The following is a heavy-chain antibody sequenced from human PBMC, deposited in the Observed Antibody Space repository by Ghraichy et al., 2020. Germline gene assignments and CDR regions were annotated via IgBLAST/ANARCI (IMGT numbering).Heavy chain of an antibody. J-gene: IGHJ4*02. D-gene: IGHD3-22*01. CDR3: ARSWGSSWYWGY. Sequence: SETLSLTCTVSGGSISSSSYYWGWARQPPGKGLEWIGSIYYNGITYYNPSLNSRATISVETPKSQFSLRLGSVAAADTAVYFCARSWGSSWYWGYWGPGILVTVSS. V-gene: IGHV4-39*01. CDR2: IYYNGIT. CDR1: GGSISSSSYY.